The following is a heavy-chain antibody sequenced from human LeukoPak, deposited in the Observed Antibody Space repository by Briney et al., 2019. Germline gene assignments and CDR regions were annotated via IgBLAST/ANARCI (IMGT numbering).Heavy chain of an antibody. Sequence: GGSLRLSCAASGFTFSSYGMHWVRQAPGKGLEWVAVISYDGSNKYYADSVKGRFTISRDNSKNTLYLQMNSLRAEDTAVYYCAKVPDAAYDYGDFRWFYWGQGTLVTVSS. D-gene: IGHD4-17*01. CDR3: AKVPDAAYDYGDFRWFY. J-gene: IGHJ4*02. CDR1: GFTFSSYG. CDR2: ISYDGSNK. V-gene: IGHV3-30*18.